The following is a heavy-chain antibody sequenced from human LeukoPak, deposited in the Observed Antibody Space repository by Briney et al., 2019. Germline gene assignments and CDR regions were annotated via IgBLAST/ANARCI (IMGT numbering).Heavy chain of an antibody. J-gene: IGHJ4*02. Sequence: SETLSLTCAVYGGSFSGYYWSWIRQPPGKGLEWIGEINHSGSTNYNPSLKSRVTISVDTSENQFSLKLSSVTAADTAVYYCARDPFNVDIVATDGYWGQGTLVTVSS. D-gene: IGHD5-12*01. V-gene: IGHV4-34*01. CDR1: GGSFSGYY. CDR3: ARDPFNVDIVATDGY. CDR2: INHSGST.